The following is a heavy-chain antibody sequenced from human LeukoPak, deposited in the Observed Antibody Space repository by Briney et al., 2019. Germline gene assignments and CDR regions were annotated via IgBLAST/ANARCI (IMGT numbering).Heavy chain of an antibody. D-gene: IGHD2-21*01. CDR3: GRDSVGGGKDRFDC. J-gene: IGHJ4*02. CDR2: ISYDGNIK. V-gene: IGHV3-30*03. Sequence: GGSLRLSCAASGFTFTSYNFHWVRQAPGKGLQWVGFISYDGNIKYEDSVKGRFTISRDNSKNTLYLQMNSLRAEDTAMCYCGRDSVGGGKDRFDCWGQGTLVTVSS. CDR1: GFTFTSYN.